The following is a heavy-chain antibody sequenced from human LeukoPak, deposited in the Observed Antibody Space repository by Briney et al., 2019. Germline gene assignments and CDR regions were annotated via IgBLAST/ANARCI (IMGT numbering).Heavy chain of an antibody. Sequence: PGGSLRLSCAASGFTFSSYSMNWVRQAPGKGLEWVSSISSSSSYIYYADSVKGRFTISRDNAKNSLYLQMSSVRPEDAAVYYCVRDGMAVAGTAPLDYWGQGILVTVSS. CDR1: GFTFSSYS. D-gene: IGHD6-19*01. CDR3: VRDGMAVAGTAPLDY. V-gene: IGHV3-21*01. CDR2: ISSSSSYI. J-gene: IGHJ4*02.